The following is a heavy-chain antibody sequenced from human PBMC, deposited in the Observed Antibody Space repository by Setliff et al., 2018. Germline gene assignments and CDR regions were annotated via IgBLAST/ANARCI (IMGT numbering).Heavy chain of an antibody. Sequence: SETLSLTCTVSGGSINNYHWNWIRQPPGKGLEWIGYVGYNGNTHYNPSLNSRVTMSVDTSKNQFSLKLTSVSAADTAVYYCARWGENSGRPDWRAFDIWGQGTMVTASS. V-gene: IGHV4-59*01. J-gene: IGHJ3*02. CDR3: ARWGENSGRPDWRAFDI. D-gene: IGHD1-26*01. CDR2: VGYNGNT. CDR1: GGSINNYH.